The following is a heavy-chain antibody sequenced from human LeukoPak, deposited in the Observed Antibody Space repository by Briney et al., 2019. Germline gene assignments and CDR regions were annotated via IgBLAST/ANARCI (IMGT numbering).Heavy chain of an antibody. D-gene: IGHD5-24*01. Sequence: SVKVSCKATGGTFSSYAISWVRQAPGQGLEWMGGIIPIFGTANYAQKFQGRVTITADESTSTAYMELSSLRSEDTAVYYCARSGRTVEMAYYFDYWGQGTLVTVSS. J-gene: IGHJ4*02. CDR1: GGTFSSYA. V-gene: IGHV1-69*13. CDR2: IIPIFGTA. CDR3: ARSGRTVEMAYYFDY.